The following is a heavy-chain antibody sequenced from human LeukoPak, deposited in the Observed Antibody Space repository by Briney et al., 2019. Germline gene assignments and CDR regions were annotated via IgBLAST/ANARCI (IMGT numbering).Heavy chain of an antibody. V-gene: IGHV1-69*05. CDR1: GGTFSSYA. D-gene: IGHD2-15*01. J-gene: IGHJ6*02. CDR2: IIPIFGTA. CDR3: ARLFSIYCSGGSCYYYYGMDV. Sequence: EASVKVSCKASGGTFSSYAISWVRQAPGQGLEWMGGIIPIFGTANYAQKLQGRVTMTTDTSTSTAYMELRSLRSDDTAVYYCARLFSIYCSGGSCYYYYGMDVWGQGTTVTVSS.